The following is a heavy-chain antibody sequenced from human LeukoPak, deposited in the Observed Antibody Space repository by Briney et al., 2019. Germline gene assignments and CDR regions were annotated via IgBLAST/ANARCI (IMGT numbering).Heavy chain of an antibody. Sequence: PGGSLRLSCAASGFTFSNAWMSWVRQAPGKGLEWVGRIKSKTDGGTTDYAAPVKGRFTISRDDSKNTLYLQMNSLKTEDTAVYYCTRDPDDYGDYSFDYWGQGTLVTVSS. CDR1: GFTFSNAW. CDR2: IKSKTDGGTT. CDR3: TRDPDDYGDYSFDY. J-gene: IGHJ4*02. D-gene: IGHD4-17*01. V-gene: IGHV3-15*01.